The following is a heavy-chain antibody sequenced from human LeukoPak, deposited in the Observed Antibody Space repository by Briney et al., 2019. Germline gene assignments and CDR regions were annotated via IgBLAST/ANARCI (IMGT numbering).Heavy chain of an antibody. CDR3: AGESFSRRAGITMVRGVITY. CDR1: GGTLSNYA. J-gene: IGHJ4*02. D-gene: IGHD3-10*01. CDR2: IIPILDTT. Sequence: SVKVSCKASGGTLSNYAINRVRQAPGQGLEWMGRIIPILDTTNYAQKFQGRVTIITDESTSTAYMELITLRSGDTAVYYCAGESFSRRAGITMVRGVITYWGQGTLVTVSS. V-gene: IGHV1-69*11.